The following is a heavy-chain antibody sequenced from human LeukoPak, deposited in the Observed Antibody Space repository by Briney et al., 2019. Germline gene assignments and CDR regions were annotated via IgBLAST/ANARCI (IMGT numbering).Heavy chain of an antibody. D-gene: IGHD3-16*02. J-gene: IGHJ4*02. Sequence: GRSLRLSCAASGFTFSSYSMHWVRQAPGKGLEWVSVIRYDGSNKYYADSVKGRFTISRDNAKNSLYLQMNSLRAEDTAVYYCAKDLGRLRELSLDYWGQGTLVTVSS. CDR3: AKDLGRLRELSLDY. V-gene: IGHV3-33*06. CDR1: GFTFSSYS. CDR2: IRYDGSNK.